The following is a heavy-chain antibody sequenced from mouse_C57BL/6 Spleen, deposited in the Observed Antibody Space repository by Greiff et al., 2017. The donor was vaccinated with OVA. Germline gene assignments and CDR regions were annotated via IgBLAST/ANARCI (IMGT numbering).Heavy chain of an antibody. J-gene: IGHJ1*03. Sequence: QVHVKQPGAELVKPGASVKLSCKASGYTFTSYWMHWVKQRPGRGLEWIGRIDPNSGGTKYNEKFKSKATLTVDKPSSTAYMQLSSLTSEDSAVYYCARLGATVVDWYFDVWGTGTTVTVSS. CDR3: ARLGATVVDWYFDV. CDR1: GYTFTSYW. V-gene: IGHV1-72*01. CDR2: IDPNSGGT. D-gene: IGHD1-1*01.